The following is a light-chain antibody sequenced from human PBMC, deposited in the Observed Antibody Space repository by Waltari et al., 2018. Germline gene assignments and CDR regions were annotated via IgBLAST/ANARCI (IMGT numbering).Light chain of an antibody. CDR3: QQRYNWPRT. V-gene: IGKV3-11*01. Sequence: EIVLTQSPATLSLSPGERATLSCRASQSVSAYLAWYQQRPGQAPRLLIYDTANRATGIPARFRGSGSGTDFTLTISSLEPEDFAFYYCQQRYNWPRTFGQGTKVEIK. CDR2: DTA. CDR1: QSVSAY. J-gene: IGKJ1*01.